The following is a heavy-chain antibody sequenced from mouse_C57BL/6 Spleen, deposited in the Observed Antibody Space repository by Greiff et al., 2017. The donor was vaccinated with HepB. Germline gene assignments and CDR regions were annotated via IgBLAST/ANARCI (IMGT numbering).Heavy chain of an antibody. D-gene: IGHD2-1*01. V-gene: IGHV1-74*01. J-gene: IGHJ4*01. Sequence: QVQLQQPGAELVKPGASVKVSCKASGYTFTSYWMHWVKQRPGQGLEWIGRIHHYDSDNNYNQKFKGKATLTVDKSSSTAYMQLSSLTSEDSAVYYCAINVGNYDAMDYWGQGTSVTVSS. CDR1: GYTFTSYW. CDR3: AINVGNYDAMDY. CDR2: IHHYDSDN.